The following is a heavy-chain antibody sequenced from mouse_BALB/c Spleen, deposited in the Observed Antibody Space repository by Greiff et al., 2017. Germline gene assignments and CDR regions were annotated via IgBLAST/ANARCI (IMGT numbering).Heavy chain of an antibody. D-gene: IGHD2-4*01. CDR3: AREDYDGGYYAMDY. CDR2: INPSTGYT. Sequence: QVQLKQSGAELAKPGASVKMSCKASGYTFTSYWMHWVKQRPGQGLEWIGYINPSTGYTEYNQKFKDKATLTADKSSSTAYMQLSSLTSEDSAVYYCAREDYDGGYYAMDYWGQGTSVTVSS. J-gene: IGHJ4*01. CDR1: GYTFTSYW. V-gene: IGHV1-7*01.